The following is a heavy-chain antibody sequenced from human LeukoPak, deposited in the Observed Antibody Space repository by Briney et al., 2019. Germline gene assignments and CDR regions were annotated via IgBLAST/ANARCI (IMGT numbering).Heavy chain of an antibody. Sequence: PGGSLRISFTASGITFSSYTMNWVRQAPGEGLEWVSSITSSSSYIFYADSVKGRFTISRDNAHNSVYLQMSSLRDDDTAIYYCARDYNYHDPSAARYWGQGTLVTVSS. V-gene: IGHV3-21*01. D-gene: IGHD3-22*01. CDR3: ARDYNYHDPSAARY. CDR2: ITSSSSYI. CDR1: GITFSSYT. J-gene: IGHJ4*02.